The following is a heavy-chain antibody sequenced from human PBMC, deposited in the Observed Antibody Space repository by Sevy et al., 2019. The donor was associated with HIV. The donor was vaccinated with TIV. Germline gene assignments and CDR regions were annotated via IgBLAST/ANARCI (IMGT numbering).Heavy chain of an antibody. D-gene: IGHD3-3*01. J-gene: IGHJ6*04. V-gene: IGHV1-18*01. CDR1: GYTFSDYG. CDR2: ISTYNANA. CDR3: ARAGFLEWPYNAMDV. Sequence: ASVKVSCKSSGYTFSDYGISWVRQAPGQGLEWMGWISTYNANANYAQKFQGRVTMTTDTSTSTAYMELRSLRSDDTAVYYCARAGFLEWPYNAMDVWGEGTTDTVSS.